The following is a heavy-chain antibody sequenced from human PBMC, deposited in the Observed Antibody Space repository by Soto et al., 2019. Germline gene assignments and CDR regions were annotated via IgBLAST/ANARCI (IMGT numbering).Heavy chain of an antibody. J-gene: IGHJ4*02. Sequence: QVQLQESGPGLVKPSETLSLTCTVSGGSISSYYWSSIRQPPGKGLEWIGYIYYSGSTNYNPSLKSRVTISVDTSKNQFSLKLSSVTAADTAVYYCARHNDYWDQGTLVTVSS. CDR3: ARHNDY. CDR1: GGSISSYY. CDR2: IYYSGST. V-gene: IGHV4-59*08.